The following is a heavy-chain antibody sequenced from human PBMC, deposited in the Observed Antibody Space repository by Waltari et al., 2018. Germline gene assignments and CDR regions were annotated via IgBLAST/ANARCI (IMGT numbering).Heavy chain of an antibody. D-gene: IGHD3-16*01. CDR3: ARGGQILDY. CDR2: ISYDGSNK. J-gene: IGHJ4*02. Sequence: QVQLVESGGGVVQPGRSLRLSCAASGFTFSSYAMHWVRQAPGKGLEWVAVISYDGSNKYYADSVKGRFTISRDNSKNTLYLQMNSLRAEDTAVYYCARGGQILDYWGQGTLVTVSS. V-gene: IGHV3-30-3*01. CDR1: GFTFSSYA.